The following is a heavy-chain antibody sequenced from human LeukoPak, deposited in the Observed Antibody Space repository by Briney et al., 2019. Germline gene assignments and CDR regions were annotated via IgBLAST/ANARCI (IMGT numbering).Heavy chain of an antibody. CDR1: GYPFNEHY. V-gene: IGHV1-69-2*01. J-gene: IGHJ4*02. CDR2: IDPEDGET. D-gene: IGHD6-19*01. CDR3: AIHSSGLYFEY. Sequence: ATVTISCKASGYPFNEHYIHGVHQAPGKGLEWMGQIDPEDGETIYAEKFQGRVTISADTSTDTGYMELSGLRPEDTAMFYCAIHSSGLYFEYRGRGTLVTVSS.